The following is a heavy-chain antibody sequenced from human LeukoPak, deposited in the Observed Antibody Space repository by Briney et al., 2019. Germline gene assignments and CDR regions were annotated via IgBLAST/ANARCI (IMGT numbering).Heavy chain of an antibody. V-gene: IGHV4-39*01. CDR2: IYYSGST. J-gene: IGHJ3*02. D-gene: IGHD3-22*01. CDR1: GGSIRSSSYY. Sequence: TSETLSLTCTVSGGSIRSSSYYWGWIRQPPGKGLEWIGSIYYSGSTYYNASLKSRGTISVDTSKNQFSLKLNSVTAADTAVYYCARTLYYYDSSGYWVHAFDIWGQGTMVTVSS. CDR3: ARTLYYYDSSGYWVHAFDI.